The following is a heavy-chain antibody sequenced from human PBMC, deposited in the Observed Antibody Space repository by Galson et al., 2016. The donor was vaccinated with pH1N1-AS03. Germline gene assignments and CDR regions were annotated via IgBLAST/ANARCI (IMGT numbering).Heavy chain of an antibody. CDR2: ISRSSLYI. D-gene: IGHD6-19*01. J-gene: IGHJ4*02. CDR1: GFNFTTCG. V-gene: IGHV3-21*06. Sequence: SLRLSCAASGFNFTTCGMNMNWVRQAPGKGLEWISFISRSSLYISYADSVKGRFTISRDNAKNSLYLHMNSLRAEDTAVYYCSRESPVAGNFDFWGQGTLFSVSS. CDR3: SRESPVAGNFDF.